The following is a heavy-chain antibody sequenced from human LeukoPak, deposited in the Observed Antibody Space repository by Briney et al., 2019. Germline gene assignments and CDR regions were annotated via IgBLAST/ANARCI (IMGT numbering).Heavy chain of an antibody. D-gene: IGHD5-12*01. J-gene: IGHJ4*02. CDR2: ISSGGSAK. CDR1: GFTLSSYS. CDR3: ARLVAPRYFDY. V-gene: IGHV3-48*02. Sequence: GGSLRLSCAASGFTLSSYSMNWVRQAPGKGLEWLSYISSGGSAKYYADSVKGRFTISRDNAENSLYLQMNSLRDDDTAIYYCARLVAPRYFDYWGQGTLVTVSS.